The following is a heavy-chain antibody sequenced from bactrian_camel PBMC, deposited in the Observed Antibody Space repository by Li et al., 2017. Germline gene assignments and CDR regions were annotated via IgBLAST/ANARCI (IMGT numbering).Heavy chain of an antibody. V-gene: IGHV3S53*01. D-gene: IGHD5*01. CDR1: GSIYGDAC. Sequence: HVQLVESGGGLVQAGGSLRLSCGASGSIYGDACVGWLRQAPGKERQGVASISINGRNYADSVEGRFTISKDKAKNIVYLQMNSLQPEDTAMYYCAARNRYGCAAGWVLSLPGHFDYWGQGTQITVS. CDR3: AARNRYGCAAGWVLSLPGHFDY. CDR2: ISINGR. J-gene: IGHJ6*01.